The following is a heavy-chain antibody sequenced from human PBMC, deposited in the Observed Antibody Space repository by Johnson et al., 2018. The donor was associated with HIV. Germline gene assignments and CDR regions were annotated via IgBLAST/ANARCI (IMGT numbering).Heavy chain of an antibody. Sequence: VQLVESGGGLVKPGGSLRLSCAASGFTFSDYYMSWIRQAPGKGLEWVSYISSSGSSIYYADSVKGRFTISRDNAKNSLYLQMNSLRAEDTAVYYCARDRSGYYYDSSGMDAFDIWGQGTMVTVSS. CDR2: ISSSGSSI. V-gene: IGHV3-11*04. CDR1: GFTFSDYY. D-gene: IGHD3-22*01. J-gene: IGHJ3*02. CDR3: ARDRSGYYYDSSGMDAFDI.